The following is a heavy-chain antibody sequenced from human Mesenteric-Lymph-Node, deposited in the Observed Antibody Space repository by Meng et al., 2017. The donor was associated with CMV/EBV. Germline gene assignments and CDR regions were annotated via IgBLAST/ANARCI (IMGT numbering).Heavy chain of an antibody. D-gene: IGHD1-1*01. CDR1: GFTFSSYW. J-gene: IGHJ4*02. CDR3: ARELEANDY. CDR2: IRGDGDDT. Sequence: LRLSCAASGFTFSSYWMHWVRQAPGKGLVWVSHIRGDGDDTNYADSVKGRFTISRDNAKNTLYLQMNNLRTGDTAVYYCARELEANDYWGQGTLVTVSS. V-gene: IGHV3-74*01.